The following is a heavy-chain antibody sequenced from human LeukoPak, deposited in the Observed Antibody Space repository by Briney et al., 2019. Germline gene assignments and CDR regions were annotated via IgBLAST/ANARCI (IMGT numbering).Heavy chain of an antibody. D-gene: IGHD3-22*01. CDR2: IIPILGIA. CDR3: ARVPSSYDSSGYYDY. CDR1: GGTFSSYA. V-gene: IGHV1-69*04. J-gene: IGHJ4*02. Sequence: SVKVSCKASGGTFSSYAISRVRQAPGQGLEWMGRIIPILGIANYAQKFQGRVTITADKSTSTAYMELSSLRSEDTAVYYCARVPSSYDSSGYYDYWGQGTLVTVSS.